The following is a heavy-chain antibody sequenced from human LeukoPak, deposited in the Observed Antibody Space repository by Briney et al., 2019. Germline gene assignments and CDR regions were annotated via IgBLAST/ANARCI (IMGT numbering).Heavy chain of an antibody. J-gene: IGHJ3*02. Sequence: SVKVSCKASGGTFSSYAISWVRQAPGQGREWMGGIIPIFGTANYAQKFQGRVTITTDESTSTAYMELSSLRSEDTAVYYCARPNPDYGDYVANGAFDIWGQGTMVTVSS. V-gene: IGHV1-69*05. D-gene: IGHD4-17*01. CDR2: IIPIFGTA. CDR1: GGTFSSYA. CDR3: ARPNPDYGDYVANGAFDI.